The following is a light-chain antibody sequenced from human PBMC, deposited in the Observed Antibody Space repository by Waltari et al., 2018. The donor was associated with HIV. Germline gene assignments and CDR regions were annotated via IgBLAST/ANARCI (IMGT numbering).Light chain of an antibody. V-gene: IGKV3-20*01. CDR3: QHYGRSLWA. J-gene: IGKJ1*01. CDR2: VSS. CDR1: KIFSSSY. Sequence: EIVLSPSPGTLSFSPGERATLSCRASKIFSSSYLALYQQKPGQAPRRLIAVSSSRATGIPDKFSGSGSWTDYTQTISRLEPEDFAVYYYQHYGRSLWAFGQGTKVEIK.